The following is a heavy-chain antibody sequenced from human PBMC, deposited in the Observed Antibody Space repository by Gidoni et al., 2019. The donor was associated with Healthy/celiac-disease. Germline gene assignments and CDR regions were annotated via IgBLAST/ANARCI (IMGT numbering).Heavy chain of an antibody. J-gene: IGHJ6*02. CDR2: IYYSGST. D-gene: IGHD2-15*01. Sequence: QVQLQESGPGLVKPSETLSLTCTVSGGSISSYYWSWIRQPPGKGLEWIGYIYYSGSTNYNPSLKSRVTISVDTSKNQFSLKLSSVTAADTAVYYCARVSCSGGSCYSGGMDVWGQGTTVTVSS. CDR1: GGSISSYY. CDR3: ARVSCSGGSCYSGGMDV. V-gene: IGHV4-59*01.